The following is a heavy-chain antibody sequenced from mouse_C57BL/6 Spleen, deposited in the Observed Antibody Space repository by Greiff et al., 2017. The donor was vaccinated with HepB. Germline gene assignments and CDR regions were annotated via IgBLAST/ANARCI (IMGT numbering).Heavy chain of an antibody. J-gene: IGHJ1*03. CDR2: ISYDGSN. V-gene: IGHV3-6*01. D-gene: IGHD2-4*01. CDR1: GYSITSGYY. CDR3: ARVTGYDYANWDYWYFDV. Sequence: EVQVVESGPGLVKPSQSLSLTCSVTGYSITSGYYWNWIRQFPGNKLEWMGYISYDGSNNYNPSLKNRISITRDTSKNQFFLKLNSVTTEDTATYYCARVTGYDYANWDYWYFDVWGTGTTVTVSS.